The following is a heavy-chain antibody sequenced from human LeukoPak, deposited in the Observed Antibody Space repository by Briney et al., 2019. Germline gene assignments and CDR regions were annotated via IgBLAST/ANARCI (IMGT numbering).Heavy chain of an antibody. CDR1: GFAFSSYA. V-gene: IGHV3-23*01. D-gene: IGHD1-26*01. Sequence: GALRLSCAASGFAFSSYAMSWVRPAPGKGRGWGSAIIGSGGSTYYSDSVKGRFTISRDNSENTLYLQMNSLRAEDTAVYYCAKDRSGSYRGDAFDIWGQGTMVTVSS. CDR2: IIGSGGST. CDR3: AKDRSGSYRGDAFDI. J-gene: IGHJ3*02.